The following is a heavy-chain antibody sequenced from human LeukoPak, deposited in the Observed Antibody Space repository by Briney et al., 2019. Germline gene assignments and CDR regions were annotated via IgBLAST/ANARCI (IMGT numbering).Heavy chain of an antibody. CDR2: INHSGST. J-gene: IGHJ4*02. CDR1: GGSFSGYY. CDR3: ARDPAGPY. Sequence: SETLSLTCAVYGGSFSGYYWSWIRQPPGKGLEWIGEINHSGSTNYNPSLTCRVTISVDTSKNQCALKVSSVTAADTAVYFCARDPAGPYWGQGNLVTVSS. V-gene: IGHV4-34*01.